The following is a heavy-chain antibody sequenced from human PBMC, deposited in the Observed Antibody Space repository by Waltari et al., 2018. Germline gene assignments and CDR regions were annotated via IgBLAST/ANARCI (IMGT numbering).Heavy chain of an antibody. CDR1: GGSISSSSYY. CDR2: IYYSGRP. Sequence: QLQLQESGPGLVKPSETLSLTCTVSGGSISSSSYYWGWIRQPPGKGLEWIGRIYYSGRPYYNPSLKSRVTISVDTSKNQFSLKLSSVTAADTAVYYCASSYYYDSSGLYFDLWGRGTLVTVSS. D-gene: IGHD3-22*01. CDR3: ASSYYYDSSGLYFDL. V-gene: IGHV4-39*01. J-gene: IGHJ2*01.